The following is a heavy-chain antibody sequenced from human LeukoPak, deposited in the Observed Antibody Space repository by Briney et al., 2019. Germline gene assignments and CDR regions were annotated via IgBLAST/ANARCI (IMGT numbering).Heavy chain of an antibody. CDR2: IYYSGST. J-gene: IGHJ3*02. Sequence: SETLSLTCTVSGGSIRSSHWSWIRQPPGKGLEWIGYIYYSGSTNYNPSLKSRVTISVDTSKNQFSLKLRSVTAADTAVYYCARDSASTGYMNAFDIWGQGTMVTVSP. V-gene: IGHV4-59*01. D-gene: IGHD3-22*01. CDR3: ARDSASTGYMNAFDI. CDR1: GGSIRSSH.